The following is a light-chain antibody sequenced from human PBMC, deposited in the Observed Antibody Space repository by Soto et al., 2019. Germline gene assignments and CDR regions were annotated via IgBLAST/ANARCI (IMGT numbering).Light chain of an antibody. Sequence: EIVLTQSPAILSLSPGERVTLSCRASQSVSSYLAWYQQKPGQAPRLLIYDTLHRATGTPARFSGSGSGTDFTLTISSLEAEDFAVYFCQQRSSWPRTFGQGTKVEIK. CDR1: QSVSSY. J-gene: IGKJ1*01. CDR2: DTL. V-gene: IGKV3-11*01. CDR3: QQRSSWPRT.